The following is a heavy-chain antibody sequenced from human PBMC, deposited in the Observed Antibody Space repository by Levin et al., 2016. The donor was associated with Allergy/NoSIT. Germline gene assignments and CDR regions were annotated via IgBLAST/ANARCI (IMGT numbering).Heavy chain of an antibody. V-gene: IGHV3-30-3*01. Sequence: VRQAPGKGLEWVAVISYDGSNKYYADSVKGRFTIPRDNSKNTLYLQMNSLRAEDTAVYYCAGGLRYFDWLLPYWGQGTLVTVSS. J-gene: IGHJ4*02. D-gene: IGHD3-9*01. CDR2: ISYDGSNK. CDR3: AGGLRYFDWLLPY.